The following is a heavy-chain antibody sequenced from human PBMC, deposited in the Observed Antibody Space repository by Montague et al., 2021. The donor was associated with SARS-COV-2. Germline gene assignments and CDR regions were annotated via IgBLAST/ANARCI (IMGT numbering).Heavy chain of an antibody. Sequence: SLRLSCAASGFTFSSHWMHWVRQLPGKGLLWVSRINTDGTITNYADSVKGRFTISRDNAKNSMYLQMNSPRVEDTAVYYCATDRTVAPGYGFDPWGQGTLVTVSS. D-gene: IGHD3-9*01. CDR3: ATDRTVAPGYGFDP. CDR2: INTDGTIT. J-gene: IGHJ5*02. CDR1: GFTFSSHW. V-gene: IGHV3-74*01.